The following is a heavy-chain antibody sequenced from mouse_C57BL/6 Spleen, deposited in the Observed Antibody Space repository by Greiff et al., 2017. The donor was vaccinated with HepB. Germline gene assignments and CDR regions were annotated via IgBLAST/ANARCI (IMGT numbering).Heavy chain of an antibody. Sequence: EVQLQQSGPELVKPGASVKISCKASGYTFTDYYMNWVKQSHGKSLEWIGDINPNNGGTSYNQKFKGKATLTVDKSSSTAYMELRSLTSEDSAVYYCARGGTVVAFDYWGQGTTLTVSS. J-gene: IGHJ2*01. CDR3: ARGGTVVAFDY. CDR2: INPNNGGT. V-gene: IGHV1-26*01. D-gene: IGHD1-1*01. CDR1: GYTFTDYY.